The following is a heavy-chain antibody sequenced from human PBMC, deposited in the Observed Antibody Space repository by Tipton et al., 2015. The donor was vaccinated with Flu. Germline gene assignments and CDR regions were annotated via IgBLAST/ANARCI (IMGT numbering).Heavy chain of an antibody. J-gene: IGHJ5*02. V-gene: IGHV4-59*08. D-gene: IGHD4-11*01. CDR3: ARRDYSNYVSQPKNWFDL. CDR2: INHAGAT. CDR1: GGSISTYY. Sequence: GLVKPSETLSLTCTVSGGSISTYYWSWIRQPPGKGLEWIGEINHAGATNCNPSLKSRVTFSVDTSKNQFSLKLSSVTAADTAVYYCARRDYSNYVSQPKNWFDLWGQGILVTVSA.